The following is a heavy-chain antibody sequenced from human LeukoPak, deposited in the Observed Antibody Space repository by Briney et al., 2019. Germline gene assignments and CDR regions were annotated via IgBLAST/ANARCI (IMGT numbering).Heavy chain of an antibody. CDR3: ARDESRRKSHYNYALDV. CDR2: IYSGDST. J-gene: IGHJ6*02. CDR1: GFTVSSNY. Sequence: VGSLPVSRAASGFTVSSNYMSWVRQAPGKGLEWVSVIYSGDSTYYADSVSGRLDISRDNSKNTLYLQMNSLRAEDTAVYYCARDESRRKSHYNYALDVWG. V-gene: IGHV3-66*01.